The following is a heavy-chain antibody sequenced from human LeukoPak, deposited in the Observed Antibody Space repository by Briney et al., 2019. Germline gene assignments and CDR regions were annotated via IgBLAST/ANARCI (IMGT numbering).Heavy chain of an antibody. CDR1: GDSLTSHF. Sequence: PSETLSLTCNVSGDSLTSHFWSWIRQTPGKGLEWIGYVFHSGTTNYSPSLKSRVTISLDTSKKEFYLRLASMTAADNAVYYCARRMATVTDAFDIRGGGTMVSVSS. D-gene: IGHD5-24*01. CDR3: ARRMATVTDAFDI. J-gene: IGHJ3*02. V-gene: IGHV4-59*08. CDR2: VFHSGTT.